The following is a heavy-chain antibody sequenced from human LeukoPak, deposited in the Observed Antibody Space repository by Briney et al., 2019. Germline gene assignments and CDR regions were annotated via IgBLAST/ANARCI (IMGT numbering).Heavy chain of an antibody. CDR3: ARDRGSGYNWFDP. J-gene: IGHJ5*02. V-gene: IGHV3-49*04. D-gene: IGHD3-10*01. CDR2: IRSKAYGGTT. Sequence: GGSLRLSCTTSGFTFGDYAMIWVRQAPGKGLEWVGFIRSKAYGGTTECAASVRGRFTISRDDSKSIAYLQMNSLKTEDTAVYYCARDRGSGYNWFDPWHQGPLVTVSS. CDR1: GFTFGDYA.